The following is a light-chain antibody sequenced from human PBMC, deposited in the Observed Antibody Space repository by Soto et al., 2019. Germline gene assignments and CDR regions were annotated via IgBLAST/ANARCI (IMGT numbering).Light chain of an antibody. CDR3: QKENSAPPLT. J-gene: IGKJ4*01. CDR1: QGISNY. Sequence: DIQMTQSPSSLSASVGDRVTITCRASQGISNYLAWYQQKPGKVPKLLIYAASTLQSGVPSRFSGSGSGTEVTLTISSLQPEDVATYDCQKENSAPPLTFGGGTKVEIK. CDR2: AAS. V-gene: IGKV1-27*01.